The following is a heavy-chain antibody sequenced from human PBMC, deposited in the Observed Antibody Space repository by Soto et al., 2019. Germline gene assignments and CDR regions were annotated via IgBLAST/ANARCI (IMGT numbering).Heavy chain of an antibody. CDR2: INSDGITT. CDR3: AKVKGGSGARGDPLDF. V-gene: IGHV3-74*03. CDR1: GLTLSNYW. Sequence: EVQLVESGGGPVQAGGSLRLSCAASGLTLSNYWMQWVRQGPGKGLVWVAHINSDGITTKYAESVKGRFTISRDDAKNMLYLQMNSLRHDDTAVYYCAKVKGGSGARGDPLDFWGQGILVTVSS. D-gene: IGHD2-15*01. J-gene: IGHJ4*02.